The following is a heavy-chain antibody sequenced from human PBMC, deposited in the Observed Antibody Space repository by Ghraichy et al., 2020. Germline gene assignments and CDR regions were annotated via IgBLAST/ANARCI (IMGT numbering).Heavy chain of an antibody. CDR1: GFTVGSSY. CDR2: IYSGGST. CDR3: ASRTRHDYGDYVVDI. Sequence: GGSLRLSCAASGFTVGSSYMSWVRQAPGKGLEWVSVIYSGGSTYYADSVKGRFTISRDNSKSTLYLQMNSLRAEDTAVYYCASRTRHDYGDYVVDIWGQGTMVTVSS. V-gene: IGHV3-53*01. D-gene: IGHD4-17*01. J-gene: IGHJ3*02.